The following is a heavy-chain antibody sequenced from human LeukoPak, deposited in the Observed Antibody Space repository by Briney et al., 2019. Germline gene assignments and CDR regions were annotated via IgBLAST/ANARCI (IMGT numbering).Heavy chain of an antibody. V-gene: IGHV4-34*01. D-gene: IGHD3-22*01. J-gene: IGHJ1*01. CDR1: GGSFSAYY. CDR3: AHSSDYQQH. Sequence: SETLSPTCAVYGGSFSAYYWSWIRQPPGKGLEWIGEINHGGSTNYNPSLKGRVTISVDTSQNQVSLKLSPVTAADTAVYYCAHSSDYQQHCGQGTLVTVSS. CDR2: INHGGST.